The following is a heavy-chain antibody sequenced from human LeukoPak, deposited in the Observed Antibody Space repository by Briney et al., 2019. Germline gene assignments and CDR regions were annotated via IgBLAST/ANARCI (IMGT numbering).Heavy chain of an antibody. CDR2: ISGSGDST. J-gene: IGHJ4*02. V-gene: IGHV3-23*01. D-gene: IGHD3-3*01. CDR3: AKNQYYDFWSGYGGGYFDY. Sequence: PGGSLRLSCAASRFTFSSYAMSWVRQAPGKGLEWVSAISGSGDSTYYADSVKGRFTISRDNSKNTLYLQMNSLRAEDTAVYYCAKNQYYDFWSGYGGGYFDYWGQGTLVTVSS. CDR1: RFTFSSYA.